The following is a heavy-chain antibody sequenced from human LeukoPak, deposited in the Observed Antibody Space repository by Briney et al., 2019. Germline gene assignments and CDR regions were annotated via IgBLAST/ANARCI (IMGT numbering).Heavy chain of an antibody. CDR2: VLPVLGSP. Sequence: GASVKLSCKASGDTFSSHTIAWVRQAPGQGLEWMGGVLPVLGSPDYAHKFQGRVSITADESTNTAYMELNSLTVEDSATYYCARARLPNTSGSWIASWGQGTLVTVSS. D-gene: IGHD3-10*01. J-gene: IGHJ4*02. CDR1: GDTFSSHT. V-gene: IGHV1-69*10. CDR3: ARARLPNTSGSWIAS.